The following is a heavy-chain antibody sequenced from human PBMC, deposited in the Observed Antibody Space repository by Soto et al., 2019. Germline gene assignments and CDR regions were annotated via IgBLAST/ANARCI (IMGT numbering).Heavy chain of an antibody. J-gene: IGHJ5*02. CDR2: INHSGST. CDR3: ARGPITTNPRFDP. CDR1: GGSFSGYY. Sequence: SETLSLTCAVYGGSFSGYYWSWIRQPPGKGLEWIGEINHSGSTNYNPSLKSRVTISVDTSKNQFSLKLSSVTAADTAVYYCARGPITTNPRFDPWGQGTLVTVS. D-gene: IGHD3-22*01. V-gene: IGHV4-34*01.